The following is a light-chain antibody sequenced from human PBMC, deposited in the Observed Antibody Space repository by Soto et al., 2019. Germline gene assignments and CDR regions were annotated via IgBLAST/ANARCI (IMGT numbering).Light chain of an antibody. V-gene: IGKV1-8*01. J-gene: IGKJ1*01. CDR2: AAS. CDR1: QGISSY. Sequence: AIRMNQSPSSLSAYTGDRVTITCRASQGISSYLAWYQQKPGKAPKLLIYAASTLQSGVPSRFSGSGSGTDFTLTISSLQPDDFATYYCQQYNSYSGTFGQRTKVDI. CDR3: QQYNSYSGT.